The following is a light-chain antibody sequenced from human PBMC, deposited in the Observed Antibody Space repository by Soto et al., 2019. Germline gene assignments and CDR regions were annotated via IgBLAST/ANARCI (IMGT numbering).Light chain of an antibody. CDR3: QQYNSYSYT. Sequence: IQMTQSPSTLSASVGDRVTITCRASQSISSSLAWYQQKPGKAPNLLIHDASSLESGVPSRFSGSGSGTEFTLTISSLQPDDFATYYCQQYNSYSYTFAQGTKLEIK. CDR2: DAS. J-gene: IGKJ2*01. CDR1: QSISSS. V-gene: IGKV1-5*01.